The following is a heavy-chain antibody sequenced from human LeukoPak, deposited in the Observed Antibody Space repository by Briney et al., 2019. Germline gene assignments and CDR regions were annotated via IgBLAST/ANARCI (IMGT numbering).Heavy chain of an antibody. D-gene: IGHD3-22*01. CDR1: GFTFDDYA. CDR2: INWNAGST. J-gene: IGHJ4*02. CDR3: ARGYYYDSSGYYYDY. V-gene: IGHV3-20*04. Sequence: PGGSLRLSCAASGFTFDDYAMTWVRQAPGRGLEWVSGINWNAGSTGYADSVKGRFTISRDNAKNSLYLQMNSLRAEDTAVYYCARGYYYDSSGYYYDYWGQGTLVTVSS.